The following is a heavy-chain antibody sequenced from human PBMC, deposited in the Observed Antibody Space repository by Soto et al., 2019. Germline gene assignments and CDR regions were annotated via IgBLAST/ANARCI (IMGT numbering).Heavy chain of an antibody. Sequence: QVQLVQSGAEVKRPGASVKVSCKASGYTFLNYDVAWVRRAPGQGLEWLGWISISKGKTYYEQRLQGRVTMTTDTATTPAYMEVTSLRSDDTAVYFCGRKGYFGNFGLDVWGQGTTVTISS. D-gene: IGHD1-26*01. CDR2: ISISKGKT. V-gene: IGHV1-18*01. J-gene: IGHJ6*02. CDR1: GYTFLNYD. CDR3: GRKGYFGNFGLDV.